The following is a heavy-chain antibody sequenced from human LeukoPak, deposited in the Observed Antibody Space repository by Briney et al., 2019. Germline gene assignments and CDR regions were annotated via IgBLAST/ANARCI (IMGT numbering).Heavy chain of an antibody. CDR3: ARGGIAPPGYYYYYQMDV. CDR1: GGSIIITSYY. CDR2: TYYSGST. J-gene: IGHJ6*03. Sequence: PSETLSLTCTVSGGSIIITSYYWVWIRQPPGKGLEWIGSTYYSGSTYYNPSLKSRVTISVDRSKNQFSLKLSSVTAADTAVYYCARGGIAPPGYYYYYQMDVWGKGTAVTVSS. D-gene: IGHD6-13*01. V-gene: IGHV4-39*07.